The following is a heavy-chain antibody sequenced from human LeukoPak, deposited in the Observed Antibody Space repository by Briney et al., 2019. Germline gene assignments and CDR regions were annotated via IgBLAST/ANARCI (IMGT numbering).Heavy chain of an antibody. CDR1: GFTFSDYA. Sequence: GGSLRPSCAASGFTFSDYAMHWVRQAPGKGLEWLTFITGDGNIKFHADSVKGRFSVSRDNSKNTQYLQMTSLRPEDTAVYYCAKERLYSGSSFSYWGQGTLVTVSS. V-gene: IGHV3-30*02. J-gene: IGHJ4*02. CDR3: AKERLYSGSSFSY. D-gene: IGHD1-26*01. CDR2: ITGDGNIK.